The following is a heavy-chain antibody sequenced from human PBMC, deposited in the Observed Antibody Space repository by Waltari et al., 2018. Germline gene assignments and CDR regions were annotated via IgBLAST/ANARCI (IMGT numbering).Heavy chain of an antibody. V-gene: IGHV3-23*01. J-gene: IGHJ4*02. Sequence: EVQLLESGGGLVQPGGSLRLSCEASGFTFRNYAMAWVRQGPGKGLEWVSGVRTSGRSSRSAESVEGRFTISRDNSKNTLYLQLNSLRAEDTAKYYCAKDVISDWEGNYFDHWGQGTLVAVSS. D-gene: IGHD3-16*02. CDR2: VRTSGRSS. CDR3: AKDVISDWEGNYFDH. CDR1: GFTFRNYA.